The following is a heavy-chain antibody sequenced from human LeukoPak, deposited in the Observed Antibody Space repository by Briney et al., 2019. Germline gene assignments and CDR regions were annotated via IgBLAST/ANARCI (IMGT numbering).Heavy chain of an antibody. CDR1: GYSFTSYW. V-gene: IGHV5-51*01. Sequence: GESLKISCKGSGYSFTSYWIGWVRQMPGKGLEWMGIIYPGDSDTRYSPSFQGQVTISADKSISTAYLQWSSLKASDTAMYYCARALTNRYYYYYMDVWGKGTTVTVPS. J-gene: IGHJ6*03. D-gene: IGHD1-14*01. CDR3: ARALTNRYYYYYMDV. CDR2: IYPGDSDT.